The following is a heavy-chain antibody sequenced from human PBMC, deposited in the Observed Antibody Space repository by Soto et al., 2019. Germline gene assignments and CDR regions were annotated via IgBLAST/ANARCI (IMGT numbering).Heavy chain of an antibody. CDR3: ATRGDSYYYGMNV. CDR2: ISARSDNK. V-gene: IGHV3-23*01. J-gene: IGHJ6*02. Sequence: EVQLLASGGGLVQPGGSLRLSCAASGLTFYSYAMDWVRKAPGKGLEWVSSISARSDNKYYSDSVKGRFTISKDHSKSTLYLQVNSLRAEDTAIYSCATRGDSYYYGMNVWGQGPTVTVSS. CDR1: GLTFYSYA. D-gene: IGHD3-16*01.